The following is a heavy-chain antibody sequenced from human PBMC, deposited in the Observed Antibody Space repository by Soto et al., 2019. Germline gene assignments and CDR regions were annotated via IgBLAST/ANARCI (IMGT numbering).Heavy chain of an antibody. D-gene: IGHD3-10*01. Sequence: PSETLSLTCAVYGGSFSGYYWTWIRQPPGTGLEWIGEINHSGSTNYNPSLKSRVTISADTSTKQFSLRLTSVTAADTAVYYCVRQGIGVLHGLVDVWGQGTTVTVSS. CDR1: GGSFSGYY. J-gene: IGHJ6*02. V-gene: IGHV4-34*01. CDR2: INHSGST. CDR3: VRQGIGVLHGLVDV.